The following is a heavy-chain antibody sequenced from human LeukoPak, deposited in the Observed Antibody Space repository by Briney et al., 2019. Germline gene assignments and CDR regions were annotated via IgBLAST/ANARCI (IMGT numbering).Heavy chain of an antibody. D-gene: IGHD6-19*01. CDR3: AKSKGASGWPGFDY. CDR1: GFTFSSYA. CDR2: ISGSGGST. V-gene: IGHV3-23*01. Sequence: PGGSLRLSCAASGFTFSSYAMSWVRQAPGKGLEWVSGISGSGGSTYYADSVQGRFSISRDNSKNTLYLQMNSLRDEDTAVYYCAKSKGASGWPGFDYWGQGTLVTVSS. J-gene: IGHJ4*02.